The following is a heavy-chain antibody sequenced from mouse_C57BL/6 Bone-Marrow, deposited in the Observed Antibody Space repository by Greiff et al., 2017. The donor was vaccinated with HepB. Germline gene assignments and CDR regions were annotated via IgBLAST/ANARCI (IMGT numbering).Heavy chain of an antibody. CDR1: GFSLTSYA. CDR3: ARNRYYYGSSYGYFDV. CDR2: IWTGGGT. V-gene: IGHV2-9-1*01. J-gene: IGHJ1*03. Sequence: QVQLQQSGPGLVAPSQSLSITCTVSGFSLTSYAISWVRQPPGKGLEWLGVIWTGGGTNYNSALKSRLSISKDNSKSQVFLKMNSLQTDDTARYYCARNRYYYGSSYGYFDVWGTGTTVTVSS. D-gene: IGHD1-1*01.